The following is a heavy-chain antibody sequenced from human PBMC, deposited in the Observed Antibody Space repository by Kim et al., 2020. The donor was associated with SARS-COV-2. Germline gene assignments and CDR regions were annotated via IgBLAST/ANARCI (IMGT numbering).Heavy chain of an antibody. V-gene: IGHV3-48*03. J-gene: IGHJ6*02. D-gene: IGHD2-2*01. Sequence: VRGRFTISRDNARNSLYLQMNSLRAEDTAVYYCARSLYCSSTTCHYGMDVWGQGTTVTVSS. CDR3: ARSLYCSSTTCHYGMDV.